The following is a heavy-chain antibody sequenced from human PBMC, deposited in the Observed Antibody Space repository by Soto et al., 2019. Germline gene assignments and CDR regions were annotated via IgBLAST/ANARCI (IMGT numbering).Heavy chain of an antibody. D-gene: IGHD6-13*01. V-gene: IGHV4-59*08. Sequence: SETLSLTCTVSGGSISSYYWSWIRQPPGKGLEWIGYIYYSGSTNYNPSLKSRVTISVDTSKNQFSLKLSSVTAAGTAVYYCARVPSSRYGNWFDPWGQGTLVTVSS. CDR3: ARVPSSRYGNWFDP. CDR1: GGSISSYY. J-gene: IGHJ5*02. CDR2: IYYSGST.